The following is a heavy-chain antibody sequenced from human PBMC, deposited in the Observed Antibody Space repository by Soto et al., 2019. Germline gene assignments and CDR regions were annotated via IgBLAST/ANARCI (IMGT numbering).Heavy chain of an antibody. V-gene: IGHV1-69*13. CDR2: IIPIFGTA. CDR3: ARAWRYGSGSYYNTHYYGMDV. Sequence: PRASVKVSCKASGGTFSSYAISWVRQAPGQGLEWMGGIIPIFGTANYAQKFQGKVTITADESTSTAYIELSSLSSEDTAVYYCARAWRYGSGSYYNTHYYGMDVWGQGTTVTVSS. CDR1: GGTFSSYA. D-gene: IGHD3-10*01. J-gene: IGHJ6*02.